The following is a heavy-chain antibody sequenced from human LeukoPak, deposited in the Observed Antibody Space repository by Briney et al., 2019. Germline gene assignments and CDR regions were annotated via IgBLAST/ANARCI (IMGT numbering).Heavy chain of an antibody. Sequence: SETLSLTCAVSGVPFSNYYWSWVRQSPRQGLEWIGEINHSGYTNYSPSLKSRVTMSIDTSKNQFSLKLTSVPAADAGVYYCTRAVAGHPDWGQGTLVTVSS. CDR3: TRAVAGHPD. J-gene: IGHJ4*02. CDR2: INHSGYT. V-gene: IGHV4-34*01. CDR1: GVPFSNYY. D-gene: IGHD6-19*01.